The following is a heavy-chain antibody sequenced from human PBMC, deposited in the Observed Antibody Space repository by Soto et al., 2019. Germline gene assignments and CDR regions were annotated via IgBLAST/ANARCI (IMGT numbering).Heavy chain of an antibody. CDR2: ISAYNGNT. J-gene: IGHJ4*02. Sequence: ASVKVSCKASGYTFTSYGISWVRQAPGQGLEWMGWISAYNGNTNYAQKLQGRVTMTTDTSTSTAYMELRSLRSDDTAVYYCAVNYYDSSGYYYFDHWGQGTLVTVSS. D-gene: IGHD3-22*01. CDR3: AVNYYDSSGYYYFDH. CDR1: GYTFTSYG. V-gene: IGHV1-18*01.